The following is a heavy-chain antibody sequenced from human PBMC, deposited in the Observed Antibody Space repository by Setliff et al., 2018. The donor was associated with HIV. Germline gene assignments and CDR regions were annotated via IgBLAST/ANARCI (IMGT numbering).Heavy chain of an antibody. J-gene: IGHJ6*02. CDR2: IHYTGTT. CDR1: GDSIKGPWW. CDR3: ARHRVEQRVSVGMDV. V-gene: IGHV4-28*01. Sequence: SETLSLTCTVSGDSIKGPWWWSWIRQSPGKGLEWTGNIHYTGTTHYNPSLQRRVTMSVDRSKNHFSLNLSSVTAADTAVYYCARHRVEQRVSVGMDVWGQGTTVTVSS. D-gene: IGHD1-1*01.